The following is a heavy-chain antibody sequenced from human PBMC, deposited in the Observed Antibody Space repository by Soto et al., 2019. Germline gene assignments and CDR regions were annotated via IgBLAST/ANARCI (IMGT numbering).Heavy chain of an antibody. V-gene: IGHV4-30-4*01. D-gene: IGHD6-13*01. J-gene: IGHJ5*02. CDR2: IYYSGST. Sequence: QVQLQESGPGLVKPSQTLSLTCTVSGGSISSGDYYWSWIRQPPRKGLGWIWYIYYSGSTYYNPYLKSRVTISVDQSKNQFSMKLSSVTAAATAVYYCASERPDGSRLDPWGQGTLVTVSS. CDR1: GGSISSGDYY. CDR3: ASERPDGSRLDP.